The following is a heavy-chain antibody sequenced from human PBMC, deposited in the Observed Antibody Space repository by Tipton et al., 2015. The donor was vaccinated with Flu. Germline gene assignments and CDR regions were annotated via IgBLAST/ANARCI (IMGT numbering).Heavy chain of an antibody. V-gene: IGHV4-39*07. CDR2: IYYNGRV. D-gene: IGHD6-19*01. CDR1: GGSIVSSHYY. Sequence: GLVKPSETLSLVCTVSGGSIVSSHYYWGWIRQSPGKGLEWIGSIYYNGRVDYNPSLQSRVTISLDTSKNRFSLKVTSVTAADTAVYYCAREKDSRGSEYFQQWGQGTLVTVSS. CDR3: AREKDSRGSEYFQQ. J-gene: IGHJ1*01.